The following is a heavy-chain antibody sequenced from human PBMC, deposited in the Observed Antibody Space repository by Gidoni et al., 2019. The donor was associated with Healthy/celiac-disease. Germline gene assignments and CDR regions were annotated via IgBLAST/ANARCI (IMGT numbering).Heavy chain of an antibody. J-gene: IGHJ4*02. Sequence: QVQLQESGPGLVKPSETLSLTCTVSGGSISSYYWSWIRQPPGKGLEWIGYIYYSGSTNYNPSLKSRVTISVDTSKNQFSLKLSSVTAADTAVYYCARDKSIGGGFDYWAREPWSPSPQ. CDR3: ARDKSIGGGFDY. V-gene: IGHV4-59*01. CDR2: IYYSGST. CDR1: GGSISSYY. D-gene: IGHD1-26*01.